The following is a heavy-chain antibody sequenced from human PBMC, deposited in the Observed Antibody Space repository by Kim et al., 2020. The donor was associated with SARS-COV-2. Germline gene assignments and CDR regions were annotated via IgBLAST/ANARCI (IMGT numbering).Heavy chain of an antibody. CDR3: ATWGYSSGWTNFDY. CDR1: GGTFSSYA. D-gene: IGHD6-19*01. J-gene: IGHJ4*02. V-gene: IGHV1-69*13. Sequence: SVKVSCKASGGTFSSYAISWVRQAPGQGLEWMGGIIPIFGTANYAQKFQGRVTITADESTSTAYMELSSLRSEDTAVYYCATWGYSSGWTNFDYWGQGTLVTVSS. CDR2: IIPIFGTA.